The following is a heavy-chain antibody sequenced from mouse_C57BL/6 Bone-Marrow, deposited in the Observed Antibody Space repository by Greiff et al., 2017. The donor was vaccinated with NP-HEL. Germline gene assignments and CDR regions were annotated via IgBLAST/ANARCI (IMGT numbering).Heavy chain of an antibody. D-gene: IGHD1-1*01. Sequence: QVQLQQSGAELVKPGASVKLSCKASGYTFTEYTIHWVKQRSGQGLEWIGWFYPGSGRIKYNEKFKDQATLTAEKSSSTVYMELSILTSEDSAVYFCARHEDDSYYYGSVFAYWGQGTLVTVSA. CDR3: ARHEDDSYYYGSVFAY. CDR1: GYTFTEYT. V-gene: IGHV1-62-2*01. CDR2: FYPGSGRI. J-gene: IGHJ3*01.